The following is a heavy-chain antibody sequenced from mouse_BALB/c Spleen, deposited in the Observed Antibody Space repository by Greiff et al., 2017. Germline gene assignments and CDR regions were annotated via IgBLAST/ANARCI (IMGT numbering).Heavy chain of an antibody. CDR3: ARDGNYGMDY. J-gene: IGHJ4*01. V-gene: IGHV3-2*02. CDR1: GYSITSDYA. CDR2: ISYSGST. Sequence: EVKLMESGPGLVKPSQSLSLTCTVTGYSITSDYAWNWIRQFPGNKLEWMGYISYSGSTSYNPSLKSRISITRDTSKNQFFLQLNSVTTEDTATYYCARDGNYGMDYWGQGTSVTVSS. D-gene: IGHD2-1*01.